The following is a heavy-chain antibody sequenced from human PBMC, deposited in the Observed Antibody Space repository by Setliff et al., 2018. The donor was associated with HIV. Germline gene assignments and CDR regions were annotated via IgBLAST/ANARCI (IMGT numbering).Heavy chain of an antibody. V-gene: IGHV1-18*01. CDR3: ARVRNHLAVSPWYSYMDV. CDR1: GYTFTNYD. Sequence: ASVKVSCKASGYTFTNYDINWVRQATGQGLEWMGWMNPNSGNTNYAQKVQGRVTMTTDTSTSTAYMELRSLRSDDTALYYCARVRNHLAVSPWYSYMDVWGKGTTVTVSS. CDR2: MNPNSGNT. D-gene: IGHD6-19*01. J-gene: IGHJ6*03.